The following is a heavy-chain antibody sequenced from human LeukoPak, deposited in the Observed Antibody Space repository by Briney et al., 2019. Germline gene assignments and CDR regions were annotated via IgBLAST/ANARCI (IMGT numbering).Heavy chain of an antibody. CDR1: GGSFSGYY. CDR3: ARLRLLPSPYYFDY. Sequence: NPSETLSLTCAVYGGSFSGYYWSWIRQPPGKGLEWIGNMYYSGSTYYNPSLKSRVTISVDTSKNQFSLKLSSVTAADTAVYYCARLRLLPSPYYFDYWGQGTLVTVSS. CDR2: MYYSGST. J-gene: IGHJ4*02. V-gene: IGHV4-34*01. D-gene: IGHD3-22*01.